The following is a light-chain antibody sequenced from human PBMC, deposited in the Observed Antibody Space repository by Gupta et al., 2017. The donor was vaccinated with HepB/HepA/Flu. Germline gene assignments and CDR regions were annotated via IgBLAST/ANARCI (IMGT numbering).Light chain of an antibody. CDR3: KAYATTYTYV. CDR1: SSDVGAQNF. Sequence: QSALTQPASVSGSPGQSITISCTGTSSDVGAQNFVSCYQQHPGKAPKLIIYDVFNRPSGVSNRFSGSKSGNTSSLTISGLQAEDEADYHCKAYATTYTYVFGTGTKVTVL. J-gene: IGLJ1*01. V-gene: IGLV2-14*03. CDR2: DVF.